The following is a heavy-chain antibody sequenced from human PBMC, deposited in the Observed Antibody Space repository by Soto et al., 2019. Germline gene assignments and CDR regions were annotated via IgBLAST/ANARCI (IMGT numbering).Heavy chain of an antibody. D-gene: IGHD2-21*01. Sequence: EVQLVESGGGLVQHGGSLRLSCAASGFTFSTYWMTWVRQAPGQGLERVANIKEDGGETYYVDSVKGRFTISRDTAMNSLYLQMNSLRDEDTAVYYCARGFQGQGGVFAYWGQRTLVTVSA. CDR2: IKEDGGET. CDR3: ARGFQGQGGVFAY. CDR1: GFTFSTYW. V-gene: IGHV3-7*01. J-gene: IGHJ4*02.